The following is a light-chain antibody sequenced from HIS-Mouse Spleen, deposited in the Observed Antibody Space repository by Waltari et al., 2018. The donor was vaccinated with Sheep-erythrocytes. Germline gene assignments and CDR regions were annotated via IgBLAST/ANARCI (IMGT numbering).Light chain of an antibody. Sequence: DIVLTQSPAPLSLSPGERATLPCSASQSVSSYLAWYQQKPGQAPRLLIYDASNRATGIPARFSGSGSGTDFTLTISSLEPEDFAVYYCQQRSNWPLTFGGGTKVEIK. J-gene: IGKJ4*01. V-gene: IGKV3-11*01. CDR2: DAS. CDR1: QSVSSY. CDR3: QQRSNWPLT.